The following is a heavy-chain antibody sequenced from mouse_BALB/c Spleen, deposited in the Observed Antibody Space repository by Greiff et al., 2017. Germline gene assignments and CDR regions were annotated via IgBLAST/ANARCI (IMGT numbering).Heavy chain of an antibody. Sequence: VQLKPSGPELVTPGASVKVSCTASGSAFTSYNMYWVKQSHGKSLEWSGYIDPYNGGTSYNQKFKGKATLTVDKSSSTAYMHLNSLTSEDSAVYYCARSGTQPGGQGTSVTVSA. J-gene: IGHJ4*01. V-gene: IGHV1S135*01. D-gene: IGHD3-1*01. CDR3: ARSGTQP. CDR2: IDPYNGGT. CDR1: GSAFTSYN.